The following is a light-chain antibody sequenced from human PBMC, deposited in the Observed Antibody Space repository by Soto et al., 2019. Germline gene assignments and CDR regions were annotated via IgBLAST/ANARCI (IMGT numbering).Light chain of an antibody. CDR2: GAS. CDR3: QQYNQWPAT. CDR1: QSVSSN. J-gene: IGKJ1*01. Sequence: EIAMTQSPATLSVSPGERATLSCWASQSVSSNLAWYQQKPGQAPRLLIIGASARAPSIPARFSGSGSGTEFTLTINNLQSEDFAVYYCQQYNQWPATFGRGTKVDLK. V-gene: IGKV3-15*01.